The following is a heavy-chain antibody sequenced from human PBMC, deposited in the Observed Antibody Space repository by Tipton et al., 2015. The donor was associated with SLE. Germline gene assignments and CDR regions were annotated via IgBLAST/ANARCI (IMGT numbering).Heavy chain of an antibody. CDR1: GYSFTSYW. J-gene: IGHJ2*01. CDR2: IYPGDSDT. V-gene: IGHV5-51*01. CDR3: ARQHFPGLFWYFDL. D-gene: IGHD6-19*01. Sequence: VQLVQSGAEVKKLGESLKISCKGSGYSFTSYWIGWVRQMPGKGLEWMGIIYPGDSDTSYSPSFQGQVSISADKSNSTAFLQWSSLKASDTAMYYCARQHFPGLFWYFDLWGRGTLVTVSS.